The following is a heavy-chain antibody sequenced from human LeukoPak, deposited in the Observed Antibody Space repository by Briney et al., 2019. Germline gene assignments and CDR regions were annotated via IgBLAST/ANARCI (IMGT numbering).Heavy chain of an antibody. Sequence: PSGGSLRLSCAASGLTFSSHGFHWVRQAPGKGLEWVAVIWYDGSKKYYVDSVKGRFTISRDNSKNTLYLQMNSLRAEDTAVYYCARDPQSSMDYWGQGTLVTVSS. J-gene: IGHJ4*02. CDR2: IWYDGSKK. CDR1: GLTFSSHG. CDR3: ARDPQSSMDY. V-gene: IGHV3-33*01.